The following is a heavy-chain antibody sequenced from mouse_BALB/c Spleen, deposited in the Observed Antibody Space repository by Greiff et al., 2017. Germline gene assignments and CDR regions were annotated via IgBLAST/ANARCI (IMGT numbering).Heavy chain of an antibody. J-gene: IGHJ3*01. Sequence: EVQGVESGPGLVKPSQSLSLTCTVTGYSITSDYAWNWIRQFPGNKLEWMGYISYSGSTSYNPSLKSRISITRDTSKNQFFLQLNSVTTEDTATYYCASSLWLRREGFAYWGQGTLVTVSA. CDR2: ISYSGST. CDR3: ASSLWLRREGFAY. D-gene: IGHD2-2*01. V-gene: IGHV3-2*02. CDR1: GYSITSDYA.